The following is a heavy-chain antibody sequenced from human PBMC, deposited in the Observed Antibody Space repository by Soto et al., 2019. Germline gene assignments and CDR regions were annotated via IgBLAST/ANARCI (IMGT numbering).Heavy chain of an antibody. CDR3: ESDQGYSSSSHAVDY. CDR1: GSSLSSYA. Sequence: GFLRLSCAPSGSSLSSYAMHWVRHAPGKGLEWVAVISYDGSNKYYADSVKGRFTISRDNSKNTLYLQMNSLRAEDTAVYYCESDQGYSSSSHAVDYWGQGTLVTVSS. CDR2: ISYDGSNK. V-gene: IGHV3-30-3*01. J-gene: IGHJ4*02. D-gene: IGHD6-6*01.